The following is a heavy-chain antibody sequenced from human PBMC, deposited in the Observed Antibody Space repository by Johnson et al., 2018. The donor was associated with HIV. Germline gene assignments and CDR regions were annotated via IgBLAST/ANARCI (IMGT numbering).Heavy chain of an antibody. J-gene: IGHJ3*02. Sequence: VQLVESGGGLIQPGGSLRLSSAASGFTVSSTYMSWVRQAPGKGLEWVSVIYGGGSGGSTYYVDSVKGRFPISRDNSKNTLYLQMNSLRAEDTAVYYCARGVYSSSWYGAFDIWGQGTMVTVSS. CDR3: ARGVYSSSWYGAFDI. V-gene: IGHV3-53*01. D-gene: IGHD6-13*01. CDR1: GFTVSSTY. CDR2: IYGGGSGGST.